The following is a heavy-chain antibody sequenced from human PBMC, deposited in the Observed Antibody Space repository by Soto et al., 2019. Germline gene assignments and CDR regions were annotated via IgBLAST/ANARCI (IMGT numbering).Heavy chain of an antibody. D-gene: IGHD6-13*01. CDR3: ARLGFEQQLALFDYGMDV. J-gene: IGHJ6*02. CDR2: INHSGST. CDR1: GGSSSGYY. V-gene: IGHV4-34*01. Sequence: SETLSLTCAVYGGSSSGYYWSWIRQPPGKGLEWIGEINHSGSTNYNPSLKSRVTISVDTSKNQFSLKLSSVTAADTAVYYCARLGFEQQLALFDYGMDVWGQGTTVTVSS.